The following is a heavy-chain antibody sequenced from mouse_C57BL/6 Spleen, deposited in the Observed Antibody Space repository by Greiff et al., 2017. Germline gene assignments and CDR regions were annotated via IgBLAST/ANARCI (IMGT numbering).Heavy chain of an antibody. J-gene: IGHJ1*03. Sequence: EVKLMESEGGLVQPGSSMKLSCTASGFTFSDYYMAWVRQVPEKGLEWVANINYDGSSTYYLDSLTSRFIISRDNAKNILYLQMSSLKSDDTATYYCARNLDWYFDVWGTGTTVTVSS. CDR1: GFTFSDYY. CDR3: ARNLDWYFDV. CDR2: INYDGSST. V-gene: IGHV5-16*01.